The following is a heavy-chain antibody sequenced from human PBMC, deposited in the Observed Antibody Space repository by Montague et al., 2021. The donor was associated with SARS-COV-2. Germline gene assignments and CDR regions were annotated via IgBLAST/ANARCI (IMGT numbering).Heavy chain of an antibody. Sequence: SETLSLTCAVYGGSFSGYYWNWIRQPPGKGLEWIGEINYSGSTNYNPSLKSRVIMSVDTSKNQFSLKLSSVTAADTAVYYCARGARQGSGFDFGYFDSWGQGTLVTVSS. V-gene: IGHV4-34*01. CDR3: ARGARQGSGFDFGYFDS. CDR2: INYSGST. CDR1: GGSFSGYY. D-gene: IGHD3-10*01. J-gene: IGHJ4*02.